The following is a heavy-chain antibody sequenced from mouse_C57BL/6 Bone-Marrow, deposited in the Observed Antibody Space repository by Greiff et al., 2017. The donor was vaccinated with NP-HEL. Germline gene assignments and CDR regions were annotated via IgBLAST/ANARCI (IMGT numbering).Heavy chain of an antibody. Sequence: EVKLVESGGGLVQPGESLKLSCESNEYEFPSHDMSWVRKTPEKRLELVAAINSDGGSTYYPATMARRFIISRDNTKKTLYMQMSSLRSEDTALYYCARRRGNYEFAYWGQGTLVTVSA. V-gene: IGHV5-2*01. J-gene: IGHJ3*01. CDR3: ARRRGNYEFAY. CDR1: EYEFPSHD. D-gene: IGHD2-1*01. CDR2: INSDGGST.